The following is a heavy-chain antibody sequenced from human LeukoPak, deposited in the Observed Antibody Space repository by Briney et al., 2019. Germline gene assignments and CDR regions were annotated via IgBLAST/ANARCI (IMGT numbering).Heavy chain of an antibody. CDR2: INPNSGGT. J-gene: IGHJ3*02. CDR1: GYTFTGYY. CDR3: ARTITMIVVVRETDAFDI. Sequence: ASVKVSCKASGYTFTGYYMHWVRQAPGRGLEWMGWINPNSGGTNYAQKFQGRVTMTRDTSISTAYMELSRLRSDDTAVYYCARTITMIVVVRETDAFDIWGQGTMVTVSS. D-gene: IGHD3-22*01. V-gene: IGHV1-2*02.